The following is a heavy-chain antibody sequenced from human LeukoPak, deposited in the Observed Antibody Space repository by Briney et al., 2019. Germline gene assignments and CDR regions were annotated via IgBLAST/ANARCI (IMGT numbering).Heavy chain of an antibody. J-gene: IGHJ4*02. CDR2: IYYSGST. CDR3: ARVDPDSSSTLEVFDY. CDR1: GGSLRSYY. V-gene: IGHV4-59*01. D-gene: IGHD6-6*01. Sequence: SETLSLTCTVSGGSLRSYYWSWIRQPPGKGLEWIGYIYYSGSTNYNPSLKSRVTISVDTSKNQFSLKLSSVTAADTAVYYCARVDPDSSSTLEVFDYWGQGTLVTVSS.